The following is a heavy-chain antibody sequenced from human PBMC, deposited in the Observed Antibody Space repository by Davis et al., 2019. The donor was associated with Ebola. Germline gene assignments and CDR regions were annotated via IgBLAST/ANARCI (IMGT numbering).Heavy chain of an antibody. CDR3: AKKIPGNNPFDS. Sequence: SVKVSCMASRYTFTEYYMHWVRQAPGQGRGGMGCSNPNSGGRNYAQKFQGWVTMTRDTSISTAYMELSRLRSDDTAVYYCAKKIPGNNPFDSWGQGTLVTVSS. J-gene: IGHJ4*02. V-gene: IGHV1-2*04. CDR2: SNPNSGGR. D-gene: IGHD1-14*01. CDR1: RYTFTEYY.